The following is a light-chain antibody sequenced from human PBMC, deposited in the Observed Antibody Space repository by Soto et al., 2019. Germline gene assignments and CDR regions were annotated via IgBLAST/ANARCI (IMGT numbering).Light chain of an antibody. J-gene: IGLJ1*01. Sequence: QSALTQPASVSGSPGQSISLSCTGSSSDVGGYNYVSWYQQHPGEAPKLLIYEVTHRPSGVSDRFSGSKSGSTASPTISGRHTDDEADYYGTSWTTINGPYVFGTGTKLTVL. V-gene: IGLV2-14*03. CDR1: SSDVGGYNY. CDR2: EVT. CDR3: TSWTTINGPYV.